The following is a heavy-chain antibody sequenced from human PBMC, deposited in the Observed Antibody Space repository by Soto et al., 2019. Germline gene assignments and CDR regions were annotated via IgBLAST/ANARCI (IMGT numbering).Heavy chain of an antibody. CDR1: GYTFTSYD. D-gene: IGHD6-19*01. Sequence: QVQLVQSGAEVKKPGASVKVSCKASGYTFTSYDINWVRQATGQGLEWMGWRNPNSGNTDYAQKFQGRVTMTRNTSISPAYRELSGLRSEDTAVYYCARGVQWLVPDYWGQGTLVNLSS. V-gene: IGHV1-8*01. CDR3: ARGVQWLVPDY. CDR2: RNPNSGNT. J-gene: IGHJ4*02.